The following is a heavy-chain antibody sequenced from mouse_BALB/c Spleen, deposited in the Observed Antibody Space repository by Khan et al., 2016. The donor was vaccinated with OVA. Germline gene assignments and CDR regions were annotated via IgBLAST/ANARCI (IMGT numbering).Heavy chain of an antibody. V-gene: IGHV3-6*02. CDR3: ARGGSSGPAWFAY. CDR2: IRYDGNS. D-gene: IGHD3-1*01. J-gene: IGHJ3*01. CDR1: GYSITSGYF. Sequence: EVQLQESGPGLVKPSQSLSLTCSVTGYSITSGYFWNWIRQLPGNKLEWMGYIRYDGNSNYNPSLKNRISINRDTSKNQFFLKLNSVTPEDTATYYCARGGSSGPAWFAYWGQGTLVTVSA.